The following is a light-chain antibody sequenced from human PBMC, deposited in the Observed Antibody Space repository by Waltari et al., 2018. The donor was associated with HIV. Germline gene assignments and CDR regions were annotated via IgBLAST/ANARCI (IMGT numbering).Light chain of an antibody. CDR1: TSNIGSKF. Sequence: SVLTQPPSTSGTPGQKVTISCSGSTSNIGSKFVYWYQQFPGTAPNLLIYRNHARPSGVPDRFSGSKSGISASLAITGLRSEDEADYYCAAWDVSLSGWVFGGGTKLTVL. CDR2: RNH. CDR3: AAWDVSLSGWV. V-gene: IGLV1-47*01. J-gene: IGLJ3*02.